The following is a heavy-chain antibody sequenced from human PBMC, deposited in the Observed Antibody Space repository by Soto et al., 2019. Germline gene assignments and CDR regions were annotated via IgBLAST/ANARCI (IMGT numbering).Heavy chain of an antibody. V-gene: IGHV3-74*01. Sequence: GGSLRLSCAASGFNFSSYWMHWVRQAPGKGLVWVSRINSDGSSTSYADSVKGRFTISRDNAKNTLYLQMNSLRAEDTAVYYCARADYGDYFDYWGQGTLVTVSS. CDR3: ARADYGDYFDY. J-gene: IGHJ4*02. D-gene: IGHD4-17*01. CDR1: GFNFSSYW. CDR2: INSDGSST.